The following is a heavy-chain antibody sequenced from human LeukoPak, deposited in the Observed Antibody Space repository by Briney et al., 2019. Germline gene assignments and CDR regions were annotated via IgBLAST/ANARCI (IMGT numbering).Heavy chain of an antibody. V-gene: IGHV3-23*01. CDR3: AKAHGEWEQDAGGDYFDY. J-gene: IGHJ4*02. CDR1: GFTFSSYA. CDR2: ISGSGGST. Sequence: PGGSLRLSCAASGFTFSSYAMSWVRQAPGKGLEWVSAISGSGGSTYYADSVKGRFTISRDNSKNTLYLQMNSLRAEDTAVYYCAKAHGEWEQDAGGDYFDYWGQGTLVTVSS. D-gene: IGHD1-26*01.